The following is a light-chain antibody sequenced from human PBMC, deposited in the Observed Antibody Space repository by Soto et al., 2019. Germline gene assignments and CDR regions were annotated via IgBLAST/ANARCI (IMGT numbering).Light chain of an antibody. CDR3: QQRNSWPPST. J-gene: IGKJ4*01. V-gene: IGKV3-11*01. CDR2: DAS. Sequence: EIVLTQSPATLSLSPGERATLSCRASQTISNSLAWYQEKPGQAPRLLIYDASNRATAIPPRFSGSGSGTDFTPTISSLEPEDVAVYYCQQRNSWPPSTFGGGTRVEI. CDR1: QTISNS.